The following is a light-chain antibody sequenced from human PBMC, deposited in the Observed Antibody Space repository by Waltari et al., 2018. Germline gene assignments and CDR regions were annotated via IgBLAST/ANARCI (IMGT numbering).Light chain of an antibody. CDR3: QQYYTTPWT. V-gene: IGKV4-1*01. CDR2: WAS. J-gene: IGKJ1*01. CDR1: QSVLYSSNNKSY. Sequence: DIVMTQSPDSLAVSLGERATINCKSRQSVLYSSNNKSYLAWYQQKPGQSPKLLIYWASTRESGVPDRFSGSGSGTDFTLTISSLQAEDVAVYYCQQYYTTPWTFGQGTKVEIK.